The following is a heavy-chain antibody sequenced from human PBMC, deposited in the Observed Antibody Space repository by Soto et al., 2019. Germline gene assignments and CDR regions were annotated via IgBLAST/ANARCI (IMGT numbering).Heavy chain of an antibody. CDR2: VYYSGSI. CDR1: GVSVRTYY. V-gene: IGHV4-59*08. J-gene: IGHJ5*01. CDR3: ARFPQDWFDS. Sequence: QVQLQESGPGLVKPSETLSVTCTVSGVSVRTYYWSWVRQSPGKGLEWIGNVYYSGSINYNPSLKSRVTMSLDTSKNQFSLKLTSVTAADTAVYYCARFPQDWFDSWGQGTQVIVSS.